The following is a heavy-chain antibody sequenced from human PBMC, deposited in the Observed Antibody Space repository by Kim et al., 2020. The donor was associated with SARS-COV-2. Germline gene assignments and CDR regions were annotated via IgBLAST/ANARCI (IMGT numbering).Heavy chain of an antibody. CDR3: ARRRLARSTSSPYYYYYGMDV. J-gene: IGHJ6*02. Sequence: SETLSLTCTVSGGSISSYYWSWIRQPPGKGLEWIGYIYYSGSTNYNPSLKSRVTISVDTSKNQFSLKLSSVTAADTAVYYCARRRLARSTSSPYYYYYGMDVWGQGTTVTVSS. D-gene: IGHD2-2*01. V-gene: IGHV4-59*08. CDR2: IYYSGST. CDR1: GGSISSYY.